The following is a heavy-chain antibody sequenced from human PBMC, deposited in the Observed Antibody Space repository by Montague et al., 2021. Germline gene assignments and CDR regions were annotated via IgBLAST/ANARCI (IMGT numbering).Heavy chain of an antibody. J-gene: IGHJ4*02. Sequence: SETLSLTCTVTGGSISEFYWCWIRLRPETGLEWNGYIYVSGTTNYNSSPKSRVTISADTSMNQFSLNLRSVAAAATAVYFCARRLGNRAPFDYWGQGTLVTVSS. CDR1: GGSISEFY. D-gene: IGHD7-27*01. CDR2: IYVSGTT. CDR3: ARRLGNRAPFDY. V-gene: IGHV4-59*08.